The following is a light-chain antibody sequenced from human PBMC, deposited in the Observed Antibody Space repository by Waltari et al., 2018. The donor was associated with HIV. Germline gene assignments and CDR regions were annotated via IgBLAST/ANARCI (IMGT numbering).Light chain of an antibody. V-gene: IGLV2-11*01. J-gene: IGLJ1*01. CDR3: CSYAGSYLV. CDR1: SSDVGGYNF. CDR2: DVS. Sequence: QSALTQPRSVSGSPGQSVTISCPGTSSDVGGYNFVSWYQQHPGKAPKLMIYDVSKRPSGVPDRFSGSKSGNTASLTISGLQAEDEADYYCCSYAGSYLVFGTGTKVTVL.